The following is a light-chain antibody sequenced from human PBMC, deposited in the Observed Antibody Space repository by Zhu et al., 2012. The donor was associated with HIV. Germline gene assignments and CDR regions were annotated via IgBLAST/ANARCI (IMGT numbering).Light chain of an antibody. Sequence: EVVLTQSPATLSLSPGERATLSCRASQSVSSYLAWYQQKLGQAPRLLIYDTSNRATGIPARFSGSGSGTDFTLSISGLEPEDFEVYYCQQRSNWPYTFGQGTKLEIK. CDR1: QSVSSY. V-gene: IGKV3-11*01. CDR2: DTS. CDR3: QQRSNWPYT. J-gene: IGKJ2*01.